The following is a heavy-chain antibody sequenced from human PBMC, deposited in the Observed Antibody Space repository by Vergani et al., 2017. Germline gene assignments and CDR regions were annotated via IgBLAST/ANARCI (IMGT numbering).Heavy chain of an antibody. D-gene: IGHD3-22*01. CDR1: GFTFSRYH. V-gene: IGHV3-21*01. J-gene: IGHJ4*02. CDR2: ISSSSSYI. CDR3: ARGDSSDTTPDY. Sequence: EVQLVESGGGLVKPGGSLTLPCAASGFTFSRYHLNWVRQAPGKGLVWVSSISSSSSYIDYADSVKGRFTISRDNAKNSLYLQMNSLRAEDTAVYYCARGDSSDTTPDYWGQGTLVTVSS.